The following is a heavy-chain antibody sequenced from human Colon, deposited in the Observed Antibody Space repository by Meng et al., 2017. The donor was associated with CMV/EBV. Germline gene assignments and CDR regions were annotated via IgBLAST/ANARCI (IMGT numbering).Heavy chain of an antibody. V-gene: IGHV4-4*07. Sequence: QLRVPGLRLVQPSWPLSHPGTVSGSLLTSYYWCWIRQPSGRGLEWIGRMYTRGSTNYHPSLKCRVTMSVDTSKKQFSLKLSSVTAADTAMYYCAKEAPGGNYWYFDLWGRGTLVTVSS. CDR2: MYTRGST. CDR3: AKEAPGGNYWYFDL. D-gene: IGHD1-26*01. CDR1: GSLLTSYY. J-gene: IGHJ2*01.